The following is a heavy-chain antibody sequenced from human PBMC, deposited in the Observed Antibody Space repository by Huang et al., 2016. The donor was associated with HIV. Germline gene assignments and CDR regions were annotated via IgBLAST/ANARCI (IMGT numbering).Heavy chain of an antibody. J-gene: IGHJ4*02. D-gene: IGHD2-15*01. CDR2: ISYDGRSQ. CDR3: AKESRWFSDFDH. V-gene: IGHV3-30*18. Sequence: QVHLVESGGGVVQPGGSLRLSCEASGFKLRCFGMHWVRQAPGKGLEWVAVISYDGRSQFYTDSVKGRFTISRDNSDNTLSLQMKGLRPDDTAVYYCAKESRWFSDFDHWGQGVLVSVSS. CDR1: GFKLRCFG.